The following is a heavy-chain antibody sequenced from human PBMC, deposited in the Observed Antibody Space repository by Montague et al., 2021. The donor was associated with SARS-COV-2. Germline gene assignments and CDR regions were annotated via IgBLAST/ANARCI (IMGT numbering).Heavy chain of an antibody. J-gene: IGHJ4*02. CDR3: ARQRRGGLVSTPRFFDY. V-gene: IGHV4-39*01. CDR2: IYYSGST. D-gene: IGHD6-19*01. CDR1: GGSISSNSYY. Sequence: SETLPLTCTVSGGSISSNSYYWGWIRQPPGKGLEWIGSIYYSGSTYYXPSLKSRVTMSVDTSKNQFSLKLSSVTAADTAVYYCARQRRGGLVSTPRFFDYWGQGTLVTVSS.